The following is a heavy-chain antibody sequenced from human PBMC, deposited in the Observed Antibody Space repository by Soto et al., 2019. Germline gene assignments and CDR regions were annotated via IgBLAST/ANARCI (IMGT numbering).Heavy chain of an antibody. Sequence: GASVKVSCKASGGAFSDYAFSWVRQAPGQGLEWLGGIMPIFRAPDYAQKFQGRVTITADNSKNTLYLQMNSLRTEDTAVYYCARDRLRYNWNDFPYYYYGMDVWGQRTTVTVSS. CDR2: IMPIFRAP. CDR3: ARDRLRYNWNDFPYYYYGMDV. D-gene: IGHD1-1*01. J-gene: IGHJ6*02. CDR1: GGAFSDYA. V-gene: IGHV1-69*06.